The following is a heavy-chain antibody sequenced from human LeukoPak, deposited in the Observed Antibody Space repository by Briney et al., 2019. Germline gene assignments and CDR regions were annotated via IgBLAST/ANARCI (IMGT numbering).Heavy chain of an antibody. CDR2: ISGSGGST. D-gene: IGHD3-10*01. J-gene: IGHJ4*02. Sequence: GGSLRLSCAASGFTFSSYAMSWVRQAPGKGLEWVSTISGSGGSTYYADSVKGRFTISRDNSKNSLYLQMNSLRAEDTAVYYCARDPYYGSGSSLDYWGQGTLVTVSS. CDR3: ARDPYYGSGSSLDY. CDR1: GFTFSSYA. V-gene: IGHV3-23*01.